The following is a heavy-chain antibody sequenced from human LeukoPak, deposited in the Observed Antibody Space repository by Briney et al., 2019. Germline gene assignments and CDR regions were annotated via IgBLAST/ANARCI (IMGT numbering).Heavy chain of an antibody. CDR2: IYTSGST. J-gene: IGHJ4*02. V-gene: IGHV4-61*02. Sequence: SETLSLTCTVSGGSISSGSYYWSWIRQPAGKGLEWIGRIYTSGSTNYNPSLKSRVTISVDTSKNQFSLKLSSVTAADTAVYYCARFYDYWGQGTLITVSS. CDR1: GGSISSGSYY. CDR3: ARFYDY.